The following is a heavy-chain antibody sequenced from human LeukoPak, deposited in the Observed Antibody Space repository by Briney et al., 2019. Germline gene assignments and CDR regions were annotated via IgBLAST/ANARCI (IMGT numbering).Heavy chain of an antibody. D-gene: IGHD6-13*01. CDR2: IRYDGNNK. Sequence: HAGGSLRLSCAASGFTFRSYGMHWVRQAPGKGLEWVAFIRYDGNNKYYADSVKGRFTISRDNSKNTVYLQMNSLRSEDTAVYYCARGLWGAADYYYYYMDVWGKGTTVTVSS. CDR3: ARGLWGAADYYYYYMDV. CDR1: GFTFRSYG. V-gene: IGHV3-30*02. J-gene: IGHJ6*03.